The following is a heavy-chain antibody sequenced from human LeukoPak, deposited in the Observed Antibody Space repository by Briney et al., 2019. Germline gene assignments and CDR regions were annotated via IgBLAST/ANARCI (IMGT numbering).Heavy chain of an antibody. CDR2: ISSSGSTI. D-gene: IGHD3-10*01. Sequence: PGGSLRLSCAASGFTFSDYYMSWIRQAPGKGLEWVSYISSSGSTIYYADFVKDRFTISRDNAKNSLYLQMNSLRAEDTAVYYCARESHGSGRHIDYWGQGTLVTVSS. CDR1: GFTFSDYY. CDR3: ARESHGSGRHIDY. V-gene: IGHV3-11*04. J-gene: IGHJ4*02.